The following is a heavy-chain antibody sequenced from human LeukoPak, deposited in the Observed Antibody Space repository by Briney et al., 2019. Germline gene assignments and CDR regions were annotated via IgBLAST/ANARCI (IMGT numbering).Heavy chain of an antibody. CDR2: VFHRGST. Sequence: SETLSLTCTVSGGSIISYYWSRIPQPPGKGVEGMGYVFHRGSTNYNPSLNSRATISVDTSNSQFSMKLTSVTAADTAVYYCARDSSGYYRIDYWGPGTLVTVSS. CDR1: GGSIISYY. CDR3: ARDSSGYYRIDY. D-gene: IGHD3-22*01. V-gene: IGHV4-59*08. J-gene: IGHJ4*02.